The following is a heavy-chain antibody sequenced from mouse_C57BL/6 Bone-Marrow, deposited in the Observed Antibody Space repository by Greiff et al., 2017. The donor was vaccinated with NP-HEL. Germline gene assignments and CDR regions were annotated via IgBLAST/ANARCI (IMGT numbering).Heavy chain of an antibody. Sequence: VQLQQSGTVLARPGASVKMSCKTSGYTFTSYWMHWVKQRPGQGLEWIGAIYPGNSDTSYNQKFKGKAKLTAVKSASPAYKELSSLTNEDSAVYYCTLYYGNYGSALWFAYWGQGTLVTVSA. CDR1: GYTFTSYW. CDR2: IYPGNSDT. V-gene: IGHV1-5*01. CDR3: TLYYGNYGSALWFAY. J-gene: IGHJ3*01. D-gene: IGHD2-1*01.